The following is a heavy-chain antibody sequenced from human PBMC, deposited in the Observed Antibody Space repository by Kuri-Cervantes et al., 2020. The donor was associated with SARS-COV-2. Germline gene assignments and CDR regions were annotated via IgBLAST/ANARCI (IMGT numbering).Heavy chain of an antibody. V-gene: IGHV3-23*01. Sequence: GESLKISCAASGFTFSSYAMSWARQAPGKGLEWVSAISGSGGSTYYADSVKGRFTISRDNSKNTLYLQMNSLRAEDTAVYYCAKASLVGYYYYYMDVWGKGTTVTVSS. CDR1: GFTFSSYA. J-gene: IGHJ6*03. CDR2: ISGSGGST. CDR3: AKASLVGYYYYYMDV. D-gene: IGHD1-26*01.